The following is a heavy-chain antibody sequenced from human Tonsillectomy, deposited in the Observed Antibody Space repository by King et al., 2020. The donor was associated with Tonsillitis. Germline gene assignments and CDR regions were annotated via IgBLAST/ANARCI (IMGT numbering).Heavy chain of an antibody. J-gene: IGHJ4*02. CDR1: GFTFSSYG. Sequence: VQLVESGGGVVQPGRSLRLSCAASGFTFSSYGMHWVRQAPGKGLEWVAVISYDGSNKYYADSVKGRFTISRDNSKNTLYLQMNSLRAEDTAVYYCAKDRVDGDYVIYYFDYWGQGTLVTVSS. CDR3: AKDRVDGDYVIYYFDY. CDR2: ISYDGSNK. D-gene: IGHD4-17*01. V-gene: IGHV3-30*18.